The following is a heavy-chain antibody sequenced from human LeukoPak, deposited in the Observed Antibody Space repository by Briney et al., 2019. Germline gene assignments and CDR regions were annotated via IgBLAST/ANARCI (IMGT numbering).Heavy chain of an antibody. CDR1: GFTFSSYS. Sequence: GGSLRLSYAASGFTFSSYSMNWVRQAPGKGLEWVSSISSSSSYIYYADSVKGRFTISRDNAKNSLYLQMNSLRAEDTAVYYCARDIRLAAQYWGQGTLVTVSS. CDR2: ISSSSSYI. J-gene: IGHJ4*02. D-gene: IGHD6-6*01. V-gene: IGHV3-21*01. CDR3: ARDIRLAAQY.